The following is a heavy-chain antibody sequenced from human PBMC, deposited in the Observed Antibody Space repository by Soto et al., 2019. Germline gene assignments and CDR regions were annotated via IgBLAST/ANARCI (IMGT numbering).Heavy chain of an antibody. Sequence: QVQLVESGGGVVQPGRSLRLSCAASGFTFSSYGMHWVRQAPGKGLEWVAVIWYGGSNKYYADSVKGRFTISRDNSKNTLYLQMNSLRAEDTAVYYCAREVKDGDYVDYWGQGTLVTVSS. D-gene: IGHD4-17*01. CDR3: AREVKDGDYVDY. J-gene: IGHJ4*02. V-gene: IGHV3-33*01. CDR1: GFTFSSYG. CDR2: IWYGGSNK.